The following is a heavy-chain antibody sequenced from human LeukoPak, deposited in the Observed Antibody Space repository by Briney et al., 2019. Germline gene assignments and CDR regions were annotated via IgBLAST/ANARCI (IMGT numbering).Heavy chain of an antibody. CDR3: ARRGLIAAAGPGNWFDP. J-gene: IGHJ5*02. Sequence: SETLSLTCTVSGGSISSSSYYWGWIRQPPGKGLEWIGSIYYSGSTYYNPSLKSRVTISVDTSKNQFSLKLSSVTAADTAVYYCARRGLIAAAGPGNWFDPWGQGTLVTVSS. V-gene: IGHV4-39*01. CDR1: GGSISSSSYY. D-gene: IGHD6-13*01. CDR2: IYYSGST.